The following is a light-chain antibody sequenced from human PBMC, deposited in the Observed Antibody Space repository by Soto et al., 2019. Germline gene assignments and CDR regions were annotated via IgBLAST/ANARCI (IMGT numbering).Light chain of an antibody. CDR2: ASS. Sequence: DIQMTQSPSSLSASVGDRVTITCRASQGNSNYIAWYQQKPGKVPNLLIYASSTLHSGVPSRFSGSGSGTDFTLTISSLQPEDIATYFCPKYESDPFTFGPGTKVEIK. CDR1: QGNSNY. V-gene: IGKV1-27*01. CDR3: PKYESDPFT. J-gene: IGKJ3*01.